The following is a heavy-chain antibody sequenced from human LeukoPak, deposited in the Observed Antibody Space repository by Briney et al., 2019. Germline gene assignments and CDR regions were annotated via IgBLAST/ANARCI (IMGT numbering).Heavy chain of an antibody. CDR1: GGTFNRNA. V-gene: IGHV1-69*13. Sequence: ASVKVSCKASGGTFNRNALSWVRQAPGQGLEWMGGIFPIFGTPNYAQRFQGRVTITADESTSTVYMELSSLRSEDTAVYYCTRDSYYYDTSGYPVLIWGQGTLVTVSS. CDR3: TRDSYYYDTSGYPVLI. J-gene: IGHJ4*02. CDR2: IFPIFGTP. D-gene: IGHD3-22*01.